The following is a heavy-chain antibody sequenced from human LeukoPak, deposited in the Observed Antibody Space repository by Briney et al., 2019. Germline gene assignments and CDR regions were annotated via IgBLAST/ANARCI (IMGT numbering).Heavy chain of an antibody. V-gene: IGHV3-53*01. CDR2: IYSDGST. D-gene: IGHD1-26*01. J-gene: IGHJ3*02. CDR1: GVSVSSNY. CDR3: ARELREHGVFDI. Sequence: AGGSLRLSCAASGVSVSSNYMSWVRQAPGKGLEWVSEIYSDGSTFYAASVKGRFSISRDNSKNTVYLQMNSLRAEDTAVYYCARELREHGVFDIWGQGTMVTVSS.